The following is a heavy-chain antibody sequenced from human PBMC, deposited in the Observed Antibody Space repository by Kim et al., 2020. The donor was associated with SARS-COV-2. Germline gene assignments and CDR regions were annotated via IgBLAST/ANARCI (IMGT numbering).Heavy chain of an antibody. D-gene: IGHD3-10*01. CDR1: GGSISSYY. J-gene: IGHJ6*02. Sequence: SETLSLTCTVSGGSISSYYWSWIRQPPGKGLEWIGYIYYSGSTNYNPSLKSRVTISVDTSKNQFSLKLSSVTAADTAVYYCARARDYYGSGSYYRGMDVWGQGTTVTVSS. CDR3: ARARDYYGSGSYYRGMDV. V-gene: IGHV4-59*13. CDR2: IYYSGST.